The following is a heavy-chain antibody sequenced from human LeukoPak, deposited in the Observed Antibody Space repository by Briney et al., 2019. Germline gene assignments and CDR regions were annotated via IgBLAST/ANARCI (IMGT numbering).Heavy chain of an antibody. CDR2: INPRRGST. V-gene: IGHV1-46*01. D-gene: IGHD6-13*01. J-gene: IGHJ4*02. Sequence: GASVTVSCTTSGYTFTNYLIHWVRQAPGLGHEWMGIINPRRGSTRYAQKIQDRVVVTRDTSTSTVYMELSSLRSDDTAVYYCTREGAAEAKNFDYWGQGTLVTVSS. CDR1: GYTFTNYL. CDR3: TREGAAEAKNFDY.